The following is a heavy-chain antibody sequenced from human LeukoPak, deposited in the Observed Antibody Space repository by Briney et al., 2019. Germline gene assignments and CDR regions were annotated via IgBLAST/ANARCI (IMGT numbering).Heavy chain of an antibody. Sequence: GGSLRLSCAASGFTFSSYAMSWVRQAPGKGLEWVSAISGSGGSTYYADSVKGRFTISRDNSKNTLYLQMNSLRAEDTAVYYCAKGDTAAGSGYYFDYWGQGTLVTVSS. D-gene: IGHD6-13*01. V-gene: IGHV3-23*01. J-gene: IGHJ4*02. CDR2: ISGSGGST. CDR1: GFTFSSYA. CDR3: AKGDTAAGSGYYFDY.